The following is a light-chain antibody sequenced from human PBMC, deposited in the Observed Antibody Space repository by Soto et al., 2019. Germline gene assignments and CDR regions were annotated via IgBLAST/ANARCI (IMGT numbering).Light chain of an antibody. CDR2: DVS. CDR1: SSDVGGYNF. Sequence: QSALTQPASVSGSPGQSITISCTGTSSDVGGYNFVAWYQQHPGKAPKLMIYDVSNRPSGVSNRFSGSKSGTTASLTISGLQAEDESEYYCSSYTSSYTSSSTLVVFGGGTKVTVL. CDR3: SSYTSSYTSSSTLVV. J-gene: IGLJ2*01. V-gene: IGLV2-14*01.